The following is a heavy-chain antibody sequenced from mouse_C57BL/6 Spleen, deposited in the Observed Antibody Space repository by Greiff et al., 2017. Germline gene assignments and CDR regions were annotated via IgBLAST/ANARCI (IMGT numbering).Heavy chain of an antibody. CDR2: INPSTGGT. J-gene: IGHJ2*01. CDR1: GYSFTGYY. V-gene: IGHV1-43*01. CDR3: ARSYYGSSYRYFDY. Sequence: EVQLQQSGPELVKPGASVKISCKASGYSFTGYYMHWVKQSSEKSLEWIGEINPSTGGTSYNQKFKGKATLTVDKSSSTAYMQLKSLTSEDSAVYYCARSYYGSSYRYFDYWGQGTTLTVSS. D-gene: IGHD1-1*01.